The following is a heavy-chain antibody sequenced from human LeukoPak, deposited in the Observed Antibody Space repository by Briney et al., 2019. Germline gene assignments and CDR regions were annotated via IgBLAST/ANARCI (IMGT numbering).Heavy chain of an antibody. J-gene: IGHJ3*01. CDR1: GFTFGEYA. CDR3: ARDWYHAFDF. Sequence: GGSLRLSCTASGFTFGEYAVSWFRQAPGKGLEWVGRIKSKTAGGTTDYAAPVKGRFTISRDDSKNMVYLQLNSLKTEDTGVYYCARDWYHAFDFWGQGTMVIVSS. V-gene: IGHV3-15*01. CDR2: IKSKTAGGTT. D-gene: IGHD3-9*01.